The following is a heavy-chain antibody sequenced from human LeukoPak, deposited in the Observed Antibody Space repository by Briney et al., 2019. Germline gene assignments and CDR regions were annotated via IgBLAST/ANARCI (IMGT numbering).Heavy chain of an antibody. CDR3: ATLSYYYDSSGYPFDI. J-gene: IGHJ3*02. D-gene: IGHD3-22*01. CDR2: IYYSGST. Sequence: PSETLSLTCTVSGGSISSSSYYWGWIRQPPGKGLESIGSIYYSGSTYYNPSLKSRVTISVDTSKNQFSLKLSSVTAADTAVYYCATLSYYYDSSGYPFDIWGQGTMVPASS. CDR1: GGSISSSSYY. V-gene: IGHV4-39*01.